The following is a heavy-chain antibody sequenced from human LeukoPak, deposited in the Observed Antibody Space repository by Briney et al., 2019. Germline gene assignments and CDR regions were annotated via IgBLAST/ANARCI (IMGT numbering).Heavy chain of an antibody. D-gene: IGHD4-23*01. V-gene: IGHV1-69*05. Sequence: ASVKVSCKASGGTFSSYAISWVRQAPGQGLEWMGGIIPIFGTANYAQKFQGRVTITTDESTSTAYMELSSLRSEDTAVYYCASSPVTPASHSFDYWGQGTLVTVSS. CDR1: GGTFSSYA. CDR2: IIPIFGTA. J-gene: IGHJ4*02. CDR3: ASSPVTPASHSFDY.